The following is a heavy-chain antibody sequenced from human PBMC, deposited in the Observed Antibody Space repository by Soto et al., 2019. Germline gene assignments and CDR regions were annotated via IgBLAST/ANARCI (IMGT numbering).Heavy chain of an antibody. J-gene: IGHJ3*02. V-gene: IGHV4-39*01. CDR2: IYYSGST. Sequence: SXTLSLTCAVSGGSISSSNHYWDWIRQPPGKGPEWIGRIYYSGSTYYNPSLKSRVTISVDTSKNQFSLKLSSVTAADTAVYYCARLELDPTNHDAFPIWGRGTMVTVSS. D-gene: IGHD1-1*01. CDR1: GGSISSSNHY. CDR3: ARLELDPTNHDAFPI.